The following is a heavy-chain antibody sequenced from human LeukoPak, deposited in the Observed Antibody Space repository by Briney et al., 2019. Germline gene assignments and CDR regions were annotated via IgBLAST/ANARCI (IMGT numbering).Heavy chain of an antibody. Sequence: GGSLRLSCTASGFSFSGHWMHWARQLPGKGLVWVSRISPTGSTTSYADSVKGRFTVSRDNAKNTLYLQVNNLRAEDTAVYYCTTVVDYYDTVAFDIWGQGTMVTVSS. CDR3: TTVVDYYDTVAFDI. J-gene: IGHJ3*02. D-gene: IGHD3-22*01. V-gene: IGHV3-74*01. CDR1: GFSFSGHW. CDR2: ISPTGSTT.